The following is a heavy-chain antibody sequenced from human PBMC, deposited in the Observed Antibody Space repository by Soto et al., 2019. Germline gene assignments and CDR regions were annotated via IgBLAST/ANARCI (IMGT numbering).Heavy chain of an antibody. D-gene: IGHD2-15*01. CDR1: GILFTEYW. V-gene: IGHV3-74*01. J-gene: IGHJ4*02. Sequence: GGSLRLSCEGPGILFTEYWIHWVRQAPGKGLEWISHINGNGTLKAYPDSVRGRSSISRDKAKNTVYLQLNRLSDDDTAVYFCARDRRPMTAAYWGQGVLVTVSS. CDR2: INGNGTLK. CDR3: ARDRRPMTAAY.